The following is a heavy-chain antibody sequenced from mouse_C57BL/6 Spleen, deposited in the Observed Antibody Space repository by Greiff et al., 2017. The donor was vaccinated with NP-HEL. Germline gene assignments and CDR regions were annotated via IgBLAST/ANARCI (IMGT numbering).Heavy chain of an antibody. D-gene: IGHD2-2*01. CDR1: GYAFTNYL. V-gene: IGHV1-54*01. J-gene: IGHJ1*03. CDR2: INPGSGGT. CDR3: ARCGYYWYFDV. Sequence: VQLQQSGAELVRPGTSVKVSCKASGYAFTNYLIEWVKQRPGQGLEWIGVINPGSGGTNYNEKFKGKATLTADKSSSTAYMQLSSLTSEDSAVYFCARCGYYWYFDVWGTGTTVTVSS.